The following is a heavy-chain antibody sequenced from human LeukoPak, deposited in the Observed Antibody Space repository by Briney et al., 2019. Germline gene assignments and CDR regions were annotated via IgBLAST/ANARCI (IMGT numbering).Heavy chain of an antibody. CDR3: AKDGLGGRSSGWYTPIHYYYYMDV. J-gene: IGHJ6*03. V-gene: IGHV3-21*04. Sequence: PGGSLRLSCAASGFTFSSYSMNWVRQPPGKGLEWVSSISSSSSYIYYADSVKGRFTISRDNAKNSLYLQINSLRAEDTAVYYCAKDGLGGRSSGWYTPIHYYYYMDVWGKGTTVTISS. CDR2: ISSSSSYI. D-gene: IGHD6-19*01. CDR1: GFTFSSYS.